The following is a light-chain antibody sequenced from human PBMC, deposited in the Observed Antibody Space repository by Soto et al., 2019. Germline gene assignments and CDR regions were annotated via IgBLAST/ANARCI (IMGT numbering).Light chain of an antibody. Sequence: QSVLTQPPSASGAPGQRVTISCSGDSSNIGKNFVYWFQQFPGAAPQLLIYRNVQRPSRVPDRFSASKSGTAASLAISGLQSEDEADYYCATWDDGLSGVVFGGGTKLTVL. CDR3: ATWDDGLSGVV. CDR1: SSNIGKNF. V-gene: IGLV1-47*01. CDR2: RNV. J-gene: IGLJ2*01.